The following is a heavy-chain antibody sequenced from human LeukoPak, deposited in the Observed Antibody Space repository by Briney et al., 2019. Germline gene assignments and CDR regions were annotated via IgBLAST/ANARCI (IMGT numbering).Heavy chain of an antibody. D-gene: IGHD2-21*02. CDR1: GGSISSSSYY. J-gene: IGHJ4*02. CDR2: IYYSGST. CDR3: ASGGTYCGGDCY. V-gene: IGHV4-39*07. Sequence: SETLSLTCTVSGGSISSSSYYWGWIRQPPGKGLEWIGSIYYSGSTYYNPSLKSRVTISVDTSKNQFSLKLSSVTAADTAVYYCASGGTYCGGDCYWGQGTLVTVSS.